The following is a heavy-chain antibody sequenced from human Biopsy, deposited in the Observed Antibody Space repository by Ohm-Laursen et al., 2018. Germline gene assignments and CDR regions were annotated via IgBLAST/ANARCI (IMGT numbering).Heavy chain of an antibody. J-gene: IGHJ4*02. Sequence: SLRLSCAASGFNPSAFAFHWVRQASGRGLEWVGRSKKKSNNNATAYAESMKGSFSIFRDDTKSTSFLQMNSLKIEGTAVYFCARSADYGYDYWGQGNLVTVSS. V-gene: IGHV3-73*01. CDR2: SKKKSNNNAT. CDR3: ARSADYGYDY. CDR1: GFNPSAFA. D-gene: IGHD4-17*01.